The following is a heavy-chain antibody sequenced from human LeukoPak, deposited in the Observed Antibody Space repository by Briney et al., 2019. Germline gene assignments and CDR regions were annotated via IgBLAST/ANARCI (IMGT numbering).Heavy chain of an antibody. V-gene: IGHV1-2*02. J-gene: IGHJ4*02. CDR1: GYTFTGYF. Sequence: ASVKVSCKASGYTFTGYFMHWVRQAPGQGLEWMGWINPNSGGTNYAQKFQGRVTMTRDTSISTAYMELSRLRSDDTAVYYCARHAVSDGYNRHNDYWGQGTLVTVSS. D-gene: IGHD5-24*01. CDR3: ARHAVSDGYNRHNDY. CDR2: INPNSGGT.